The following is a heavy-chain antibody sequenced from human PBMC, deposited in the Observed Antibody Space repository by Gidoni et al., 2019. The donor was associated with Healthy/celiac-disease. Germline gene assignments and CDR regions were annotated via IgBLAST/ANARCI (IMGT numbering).Heavy chain of an antibody. D-gene: IGHD3-10*01. V-gene: IGHV4-39*01. Sequence: QLQLQESGPGLGKPSETLSITGTVSGGSISSSSYYWGWIRQPPGKGLEWIGSIYYSGSTYSHPSLKSRVTISVDTSKTQFSLKLSSVSAADTAVYYCASDHYLSYFDYWGQGTLVTVSS. CDR2: IYYSGST. J-gene: IGHJ4*02. CDR1: GGSISSSSYY. CDR3: ASDHYLSYFDY.